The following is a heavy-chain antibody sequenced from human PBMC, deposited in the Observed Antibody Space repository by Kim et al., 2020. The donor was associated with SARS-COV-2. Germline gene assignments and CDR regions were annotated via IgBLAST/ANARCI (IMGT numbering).Heavy chain of an antibody. Sequence: GGSLRLSCAASGFTFNIYSMNWVRQAPGKGLEGISYISSTSSTVYYGDSVKGRFTISRDNAKNSLYLQMYSLRVEDTAVYYCARDYYGDYALDYWGQGTLITVSS. V-gene: IGHV3-48*01. CDR2: ISSTSSTV. J-gene: IGHJ4*02. CDR3: ARDYYGDYALDY. D-gene: IGHD4-17*01. CDR1: GFTFNIYS.